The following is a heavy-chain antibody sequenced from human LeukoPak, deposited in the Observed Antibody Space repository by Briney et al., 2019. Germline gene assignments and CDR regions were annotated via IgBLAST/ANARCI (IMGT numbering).Heavy chain of an antibody. J-gene: IGHJ4*02. CDR3: AHGAMYQLDY. Sequence: GGSLRLSCAASGFPFSSHGMSWVRQAPGKGLEWVSGIIGGGGSTYYADSVKGRFTISGDNSGNTLFLQMNSLRAEDTAVYYCAHGAMYQLDYWGQGTLVTVSS. D-gene: IGHD2-2*01. CDR1: GFPFSSHG. CDR2: IIGGGGST. V-gene: IGHV3-23*01.